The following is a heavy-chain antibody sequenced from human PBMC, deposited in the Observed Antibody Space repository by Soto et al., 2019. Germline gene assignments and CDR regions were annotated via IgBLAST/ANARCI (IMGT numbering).Heavy chain of an antibody. Sequence: PSETLSLTCAVYGGSFSGYYWSWIRQPPGKGLEWIGEINHSGSTNYNPSLKSRVTISVDTSKNQFSLKLSSVTAADTAVYYCARLYGDYVDAFDIWGQGTMVTVSS. CDR1: GGSFSGYY. CDR2: INHSGST. V-gene: IGHV4-34*01. J-gene: IGHJ3*02. CDR3: ARLYGDYVDAFDI. D-gene: IGHD4-17*01.